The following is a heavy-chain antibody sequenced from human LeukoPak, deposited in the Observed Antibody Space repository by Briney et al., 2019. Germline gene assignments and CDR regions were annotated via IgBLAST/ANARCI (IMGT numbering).Heavy chain of an antibody. V-gene: IGHV3-7*03. CDR2: INEDGSEK. J-gene: IGHJ4*02. Sequence: PGGSLRLSCAASGFTFSRYWMTWVRQAPGKGLEWVANINEDGSEKYYVDSVKGRFTISRDNSKNTLYLQMNSLRAEDTAIYYCAKIGGSVVYWGQGTLVTVSS. CDR3: AKIGGSVVY. CDR1: GFTFSRYW. D-gene: IGHD2-15*01.